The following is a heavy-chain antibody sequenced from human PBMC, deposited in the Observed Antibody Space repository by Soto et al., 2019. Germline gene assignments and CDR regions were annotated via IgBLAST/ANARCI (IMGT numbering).Heavy chain of an antibody. CDR1: GYTFTSYG. CDR3: ARGKYGDY. D-gene: IGHD2-2*01. V-gene: IGHV1-18*01. CDR2: ISAHNGNT. J-gene: IGHJ4*02. Sequence: QVHLVQSGAEVKKPGASVKVSCKASGYTFTSYGITWVRQAPGQGLEWMGWISAHNGNTDYAQKLQGRVIVTRDTSTSPADMELRSLISDDTAGDYCARGKYGDYWGQGALVTVSS.